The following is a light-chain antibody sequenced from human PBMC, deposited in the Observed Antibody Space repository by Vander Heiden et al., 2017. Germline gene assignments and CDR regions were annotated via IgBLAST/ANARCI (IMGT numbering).Light chain of an antibody. CDR2: AAS. V-gene: IGKV1-9*01. J-gene: IGKJ3*01. Sequence: DIQLTQSPSFLSASVGDRVASTCRASQGISSYLAWYQQKPGKAPKLLIYAASTLQSGVPSRFSGSGSGTEFTLTISSLQPEDFATYYCQQLNSYPSFTFGPGTKVDIK. CDR3: QQLNSYPSFT. CDR1: QGISSY.